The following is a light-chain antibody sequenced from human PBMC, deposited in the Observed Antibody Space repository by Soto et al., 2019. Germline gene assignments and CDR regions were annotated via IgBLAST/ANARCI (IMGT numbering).Light chain of an antibody. J-gene: IGKJ2*01. CDR2: AAS. Sequence: DIQMTQSPSSLSASVGDRVTITCRASQSIRSYLNWYQQKPGKAPKLLIYAASNLQGGVPSRFSGSGSGTDFTITISSLQPEDFATYYCQQSYSTPYTFGQGTKLEIK. CDR1: QSIRSY. CDR3: QQSYSTPYT. V-gene: IGKV1-39*01.